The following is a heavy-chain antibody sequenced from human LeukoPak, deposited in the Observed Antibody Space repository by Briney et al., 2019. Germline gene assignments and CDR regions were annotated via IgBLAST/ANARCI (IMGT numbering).Heavy chain of an antibody. Sequence: ASVKVSCKASGYTFTGYYMHWVRQAPGQGLEWMGWINPNSGGTNYAQKFQGRVTMTRDTSISTAYMELSRLRSDDTAVYYCARDPLYYYDSSDRTPHKNWFDPWGQGTLVTVSS. V-gene: IGHV1-2*02. CDR2: INPNSGGT. CDR3: ARDPLYYYDSSDRTPHKNWFDP. J-gene: IGHJ5*02. D-gene: IGHD3-22*01. CDR1: GYTFTGYY.